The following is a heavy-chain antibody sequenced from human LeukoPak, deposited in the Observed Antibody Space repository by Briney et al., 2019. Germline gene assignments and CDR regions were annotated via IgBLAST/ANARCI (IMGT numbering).Heavy chain of an antibody. CDR2: ISSSSSTI. J-gene: IGHJ6*02. Sequence: GGSLRLSCAASGFTFSSYSMNWVRQAPGKGLEWVSYISSSSSTIYYADSVKGRFTISRDNSKNTLYLQMNSLRAEDTAVYYCARGSWAYGMDVWGQGTTVTVSS. CDR1: GFTFSSYS. CDR3: ARGSWAYGMDV. D-gene: IGHD1-26*01. V-gene: IGHV3-48*01.